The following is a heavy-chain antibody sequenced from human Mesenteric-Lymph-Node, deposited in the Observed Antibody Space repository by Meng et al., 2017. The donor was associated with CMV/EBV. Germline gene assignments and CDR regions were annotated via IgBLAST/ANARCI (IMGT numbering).Heavy chain of an antibody. V-gene: IGHV5-51*01. CDR1: GYSFSDFW. CDR2: IYPGDSDT. Sequence: GGSLRLSCKTSGYSFSDFWITWVRQMPGKGLEWMGIIYPGDSDTTYSPSLQGHVTFSADKSISTAYLEWSSLKASDTAMYYCVAGGYDRSRGDACDIWGQGTMVTVSS. J-gene: IGHJ3*02. D-gene: IGHD5-12*01. CDR3: VAGGYDRSRGDACDI.